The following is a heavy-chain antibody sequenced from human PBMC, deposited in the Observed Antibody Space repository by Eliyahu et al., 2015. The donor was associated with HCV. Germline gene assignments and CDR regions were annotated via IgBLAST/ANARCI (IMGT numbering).Heavy chain of an antibody. D-gene: IGHD3-9*01. CDR3: ARETSNYDILTVYYIDHFDY. J-gene: IGHJ4*02. CDR2: ISSSSSYI. V-gene: IGHV3-21*01. CDR1: GFTFSSYS. Sequence: EVQLVESGGGLVKPGGSLRLSCAASGFTFSSYSMNWVRQAPGKGLEWVSSISSSSSYIHYADSVKGRFTISRDNAKNSLYLQMNSLRAEDTAVYYCARETSNYDILTVYYIDHFDYWGQGTLVTVSS.